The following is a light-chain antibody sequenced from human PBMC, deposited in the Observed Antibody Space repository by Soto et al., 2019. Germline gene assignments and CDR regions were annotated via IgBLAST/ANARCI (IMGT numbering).Light chain of an antibody. Sequence: EIVLTQSPGTLSLSPGERATLSCRASQSVSSSYLAWYQQKPGQAPRLLIYGASSRATGIPDRFSGSGSGTDLTLTISRLEPEDFAEYYCQQYGSSPTWTFGQGPKVEIQ. CDR2: GAS. CDR3: QQYGSSPTWT. V-gene: IGKV3-20*01. J-gene: IGKJ1*01. CDR1: QSVSSSY.